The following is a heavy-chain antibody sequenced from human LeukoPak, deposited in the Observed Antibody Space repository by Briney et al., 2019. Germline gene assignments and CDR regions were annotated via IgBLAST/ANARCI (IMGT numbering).Heavy chain of an antibody. D-gene: IGHD6-13*01. V-gene: IGHV4-59*01. CDR2: IYYSGST. J-gene: IGHJ4*02. Sequence: SETLSLTCTVSGGSISSYYWSWIRQPPGKGLEWIGYIYYSGSTNYNPSLKSRVTISVDTSKNQFSLKLSSVTAADTAVYYCARGASSSWYWYFDYWGQGTLVTLSS. CDR1: GGSISSYY. CDR3: ARGASSSWYWYFDY.